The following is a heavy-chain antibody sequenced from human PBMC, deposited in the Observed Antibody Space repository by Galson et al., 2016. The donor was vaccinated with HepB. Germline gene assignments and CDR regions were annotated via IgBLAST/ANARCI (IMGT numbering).Heavy chain of an antibody. V-gene: IGHV3-30*04. J-gene: IGHJ6*02. D-gene: IGHD3-16*01. CDR1: GVIFSNYA. CDR2: ISYDGSKK. Sequence: SLRLSCAVSGVIFSNYAMHWVRQAPGKGLEWVAVISYDGSKKYYADSVKGRFTISRDNFKNTLYLQMNSLRGEDTAVYYCARHGHPEAGDQNGMDVWGQGTTVTVSS. CDR3: ARHGHPEAGDQNGMDV.